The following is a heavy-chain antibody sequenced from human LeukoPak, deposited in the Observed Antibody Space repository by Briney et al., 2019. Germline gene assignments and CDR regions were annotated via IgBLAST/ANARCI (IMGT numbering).Heavy chain of an antibody. CDR2: INGDGCDT. V-gene: IGHV3-74*01. CDR1: GFTFSNFW. D-gene: IGHD2-8*02. Sequence: PGGSLRLSCAASGFTFSNFWMHWVRQAPGKGLVWVSRINGDGCDTSCADSVKGRLTISRDNAKNTLYLQMNSLRAEDTAIYYCVGGYDPHYWGQGTLVTVSS. J-gene: IGHJ4*02. CDR3: VGGYDPHY.